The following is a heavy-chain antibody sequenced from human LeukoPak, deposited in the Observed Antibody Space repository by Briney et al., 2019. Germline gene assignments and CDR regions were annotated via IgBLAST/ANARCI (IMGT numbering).Heavy chain of an antibody. D-gene: IGHD6-6*01. V-gene: IGHV4-61*09. J-gene: IGHJ5*02. Sequence: PSQTLSLTCTVSGGSISSGSYYWSWIRQPAGKVLEWIGHIYSSGSTNYNPSLKSRVTISVDTSKNQFSLKLSSVTAADTAVYYCARDVGSSGWFDPWGQGTLVTVSS. CDR2: IYSSGST. CDR1: GGSISSGSYY. CDR3: ARDVGSSGWFDP.